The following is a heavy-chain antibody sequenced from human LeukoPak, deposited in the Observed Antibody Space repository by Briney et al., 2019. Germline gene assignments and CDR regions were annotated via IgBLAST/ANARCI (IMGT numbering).Heavy chain of an antibody. D-gene: IGHD2-21*02. CDR3: AKYAPPSTLLTRFFDS. Sequence: GGSLGLSCSASGFSLTTYPMAWVRQAAGKGLEWVSVIGPDGGGIQYVDSVKGRFTISRDTSKNTLYLQMNSLRAEDTAVYYCAKYAPPSTLLTRFFDSWGQGTLVTVSS. J-gene: IGHJ4*02. CDR1: GFSLTTYP. CDR2: IGPDGGGI. V-gene: IGHV3-23*01.